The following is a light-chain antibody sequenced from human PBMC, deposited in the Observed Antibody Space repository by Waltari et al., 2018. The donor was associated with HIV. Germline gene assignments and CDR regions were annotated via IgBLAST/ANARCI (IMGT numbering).Light chain of an antibody. Sequence: QSVLTQPPSASGTPGQRVTISCSGARSDIGSHYVYWYQQLPGTAPKLLIYRNNQRPSGVPDRFSASKSGTSASLAISGLRSEDEADYYCAAWDVSLRGAYVFGTGTKVAVL. V-gene: IGLV1-47*01. CDR2: RNN. CDR1: RSDIGSHY. J-gene: IGLJ1*01. CDR3: AAWDVSLRGAYV.